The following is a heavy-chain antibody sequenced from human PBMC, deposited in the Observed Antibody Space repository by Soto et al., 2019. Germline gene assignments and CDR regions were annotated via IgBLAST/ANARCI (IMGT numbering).Heavy chain of an antibody. J-gene: IGHJ6*02. CDR2: ISSSSSYI. V-gene: IGHV3-21*01. CDR1: GFTFSSYS. CDR3: ARGLDYGDYYYYGMDV. D-gene: IGHD4-17*01. Sequence: GSLRLSCAASGFTFSSYSMNWVRQAPGKGLEWVSSISSSSSYIYYADSVKGRFTISRDNAKNSLYLQMNSLRAEDTAVYYCARGLDYGDYYYYGMDVWGQGTTVTVSS.